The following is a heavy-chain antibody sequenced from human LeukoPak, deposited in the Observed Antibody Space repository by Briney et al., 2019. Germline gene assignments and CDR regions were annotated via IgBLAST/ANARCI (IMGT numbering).Heavy chain of an antibody. CDR2: ISSSSSTI. J-gene: IGHJ6*02. V-gene: IGHV3-48*01. Sequence: PGGSLRLSCAASGFTFSSYSMSWVRQAPGKGLEWVSYISSSSSTIYYADSVKGRFTISRDNAKNSLYLQMSSLRAEDTAVYYCARGRYYGMDVWGQGTTVTVSS. CDR3: ARGRYYGMDV. CDR1: GFTFSSYS.